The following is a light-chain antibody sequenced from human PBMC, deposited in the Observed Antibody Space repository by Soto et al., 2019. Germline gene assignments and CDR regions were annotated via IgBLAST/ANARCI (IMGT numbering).Light chain of an antibody. V-gene: IGKV1-27*01. J-gene: IGKJ3*01. Sequence: DIPVTQSPSSLSASVGDRFTIACRASQGISNYLAWYQQKPGRVPKLLVYAASTLQSGVPSRFSGSGSGTSFALTISNLQPEDVATYYCQKYNSAPFTFGPGTKVDI. CDR1: QGISNY. CDR3: QKYNSAPFT. CDR2: AAS.